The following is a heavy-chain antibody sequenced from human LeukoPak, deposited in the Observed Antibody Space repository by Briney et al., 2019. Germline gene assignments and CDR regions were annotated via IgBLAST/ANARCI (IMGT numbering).Heavy chain of an antibody. CDR1: GFTFSSYA. D-gene: IGHD3-3*01. CDR2: ISYDGSNK. CDR3: ARDPGFLEWLFDY. Sequence: GGSLRLSCAASGFTFSSYAMHWVRQAPGKGLEWVAVISYDGSNKYYADSVKGRFTISRDNSKNTLYLQMNGLRAEDTAVYYCARDPGFLEWLFDYWGQGTLVTVSS. J-gene: IGHJ4*02. V-gene: IGHV3-30-3*01.